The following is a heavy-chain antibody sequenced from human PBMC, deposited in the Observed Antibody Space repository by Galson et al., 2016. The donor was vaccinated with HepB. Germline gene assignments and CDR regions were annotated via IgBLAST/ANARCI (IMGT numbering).Heavy chain of an antibody. D-gene: IGHD2-2*01. CDR3: ARLQGYCSSASCYGAFHM. Sequence: ETLSLTCSVSGGSISNNAYYWGWIRQPPGKGLEWIGIIHHSGGTYYNPSLKSRVTISVDTSKNQFSLRLGYVTAADTAVLYCARLQGYCSSASCYGAFHMWGQGTMVTVSS. CDR2: IHHSGGT. V-gene: IGHV4-39*01. CDR1: GGSISNNAYY. J-gene: IGHJ3*02.